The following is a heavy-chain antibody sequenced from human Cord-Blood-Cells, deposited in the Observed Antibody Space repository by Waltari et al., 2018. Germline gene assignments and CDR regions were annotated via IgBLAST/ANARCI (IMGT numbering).Heavy chain of an antibody. CDR2: IYSGGST. Sequence: EVQLVESGGGLIQSGGSLRLSCAASGFTVRSNYMIWVRPAPGKGLEWVSVIYSGGSTYYADSVKGRFTISRDNSKNTLYLQMNSLRAEDTAVYYCARGSYFDYWGQGTLVTVSS. J-gene: IGHJ4*02. V-gene: IGHV3-53*01. CDR1: GFTVRSNY. CDR3: ARGSYFDY.